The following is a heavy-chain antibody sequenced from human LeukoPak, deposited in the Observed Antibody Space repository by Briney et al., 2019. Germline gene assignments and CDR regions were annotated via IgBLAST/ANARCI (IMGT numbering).Heavy chain of an antibody. J-gene: IGHJ4*02. Sequence: PGGSLRLSCAASGFTFSSYAMSWVRQAPGKGLEWVSAISGSGGSTYYADSVKGRFTISSDNAKNSLYLQMNSPRAEDTAVYYCARAPGGASDYWGQGTLVTVSS. D-gene: IGHD1-26*01. V-gene: IGHV3-23*01. CDR1: GFTFSSYA. CDR3: ARAPGGASDY. CDR2: ISGSGGST.